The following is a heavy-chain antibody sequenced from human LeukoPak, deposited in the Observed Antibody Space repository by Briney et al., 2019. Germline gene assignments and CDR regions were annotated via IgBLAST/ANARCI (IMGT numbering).Heavy chain of an antibody. CDR1: GFTFSSYA. J-gene: IGHJ6*03. V-gene: IGHV3-30-3*01. CDR3: AKDLRPYYYYYYMDV. Sequence: GGSLRLSCAASGFTFSSYAMHWVRQAPGKGLEWVAVISYDGSNKYYADSVKGRFTISRDNSKNTLYLQMNSLRAEDTAVYYCAKDLRPYYYYYYMDVWGKGTTVTVSS. CDR2: ISYDGSNK.